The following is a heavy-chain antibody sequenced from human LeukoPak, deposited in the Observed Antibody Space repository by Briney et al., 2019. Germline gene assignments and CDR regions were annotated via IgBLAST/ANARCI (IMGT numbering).Heavy chain of an antibody. CDR2: IYSSGTP. V-gene: IGHV3-53*01. D-gene: IGHD2-21*01. CDR3: ARAPVVVGPGVFFES. Sequence: GGSLRLSCVASGFTVTGNYMNWVRQAPGKGLEWVSTIYSSGTPYYADSVKGRFIVSRDKSKNTLFLQMNSLRADDTAVYFCARAPVVVGPGVFFESWGQGTLVTVSA. CDR1: GFTVTGNY. J-gene: IGHJ4*02.